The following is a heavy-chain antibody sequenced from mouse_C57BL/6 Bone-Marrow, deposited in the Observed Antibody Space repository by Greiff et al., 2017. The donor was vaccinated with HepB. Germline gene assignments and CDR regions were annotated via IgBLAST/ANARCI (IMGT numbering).Heavy chain of an antibody. CDR1: GYTFTSYW. CDR2: IYPGSGST. Sequence: VQLQQPGAELVKPGASVKMSCKASGYTFTSYWITWVKQRPGQGLEWIGDIYPGSGSTNYNEKFKSKATLTVDTSSSTAYMQLSSLTSEDSAVYYCARKENYGSSYHWYFDVWGTGTTVTVSS. CDR3: ARKENYGSSYHWYFDV. J-gene: IGHJ1*03. D-gene: IGHD1-1*01. V-gene: IGHV1-55*01.